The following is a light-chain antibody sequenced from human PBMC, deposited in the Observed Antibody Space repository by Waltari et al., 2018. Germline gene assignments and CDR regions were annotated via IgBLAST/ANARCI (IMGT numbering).Light chain of an antibody. CDR2: TAS. Sequence: IVLTPSPGTLSLSPGERATLSCRASHSVASNYLAWYQQKPGQAPRPLMYTASSRARGIPDRFSGRGSGTDFTLTISRLEPEDFAVYDCQQYGTSPLTFGGGTRVDLK. J-gene: IGKJ4*01. V-gene: IGKV3-20*01. CDR1: HSVASNY. CDR3: QQYGTSPLT.